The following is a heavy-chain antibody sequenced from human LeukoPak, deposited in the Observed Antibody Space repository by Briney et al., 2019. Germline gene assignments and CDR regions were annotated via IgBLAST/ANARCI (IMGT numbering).Heavy chain of an antibody. CDR3: ARDQLGDPNDY. V-gene: IGHV1-18*01. J-gene: IGHJ4*02. D-gene: IGHD2-21*02. Sequence: ASVKVSCKASGYTFTSYGISWVRQAPGQGLGWMGWISAYNGDTNYAQKLQGRVTMTTDTSTSTAYMELRSLRSDDTAVYYCARDQLGDPNDYWGQGTLVTVSS. CDR2: ISAYNGDT. CDR1: GYTFTSYG.